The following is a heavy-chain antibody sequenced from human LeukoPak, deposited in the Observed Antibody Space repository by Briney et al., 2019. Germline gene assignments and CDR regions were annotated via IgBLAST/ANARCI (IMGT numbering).Heavy chain of an antibody. Sequence: GGSPRLSCAASGFTFSDYYMSWIRQAPGKGLEWVSYISSSSSYTNYADSVKGRFTISRDNAKNSLYLQMSSLRAEDTAMYYCAMNWNCDYWGQGTLVTVSS. J-gene: IGHJ4*02. CDR1: GFTFSDYY. V-gene: IGHV3-11*06. CDR2: ISSSSSYT. CDR3: AMNWNCDY. D-gene: IGHD1-1*01.